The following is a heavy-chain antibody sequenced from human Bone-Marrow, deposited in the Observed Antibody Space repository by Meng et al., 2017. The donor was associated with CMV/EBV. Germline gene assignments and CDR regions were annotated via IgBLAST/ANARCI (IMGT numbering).Heavy chain of an antibody. J-gene: IGHJ6*02. Sequence: YAISWVRQAPGQGLEWMGGIIPILGTADYAQKYQGRVTITTDESTSTADMELSSLRSEDTAVYYCARANPLNWNYGGEYYYYYGMDVWGQGTTVTVSS. CDR1: YA. CDR2: IIPILGTA. CDR3: ARANPLNWNYGGEYYYYYGMDV. V-gene: IGHV1-69*05. D-gene: IGHD1-7*01.